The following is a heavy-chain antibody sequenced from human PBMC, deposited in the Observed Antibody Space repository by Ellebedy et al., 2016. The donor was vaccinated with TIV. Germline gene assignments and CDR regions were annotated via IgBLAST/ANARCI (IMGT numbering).Heavy chain of an antibody. D-gene: IGHD3-10*01. CDR1: GFTVSRSY. CDR2: IYTIENTGNT. CDR3: ARDSNGFGEVY. Sequence: GESLKISCAASGFTVSRSYMGWVRQAPGRGLEWVSIIYTIENTGNTYYADSAKGRFTISRDNSENTLHLQMNSLRAEDTAVYYCARDSNGFGEVYWGQGTLVTVSS. V-gene: IGHV3-53*01. J-gene: IGHJ4*02.